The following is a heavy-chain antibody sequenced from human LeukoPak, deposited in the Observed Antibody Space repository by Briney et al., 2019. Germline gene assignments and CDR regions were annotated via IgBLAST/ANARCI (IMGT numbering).Heavy chain of an antibody. CDR3: ARAPSGGGHIVVVTAIDN. Sequence: ASVKVSCKASGYTFTGYYIHWVRQAPGQGLEWMGIINPSGGSTSYAQKFQGRVTMTSDTSTSTVYMELSRLRSEDTAMYYCARAPSGGGHIVVVTAIDNWGQGTLVTVSS. CDR2: INPSGGST. CDR1: GYTFTGYY. D-gene: IGHD2-21*02. J-gene: IGHJ4*02. V-gene: IGHV1-46*01.